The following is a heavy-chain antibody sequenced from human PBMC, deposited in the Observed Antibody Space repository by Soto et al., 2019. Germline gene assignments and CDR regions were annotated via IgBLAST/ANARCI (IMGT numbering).Heavy chain of an antibody. J-gene: IGHJ4*02. Sequence: QVQLVESGGGVVQPGRSLRPSCAASGFTFSSYGMHWVRQAPGKGLEWVAVIWYDGSNKYYADSVKGRFTISRDNSKNTLYLQMNSLRAEDTAVYYCARDELWFGETHLDYWGQGTLVTVSS. V-gene: IGHV3-33*01. CDR1: GFTFSSYG. D-gene: IGHD3-10*01. CDR3: ARDELWFGETHLDY. CDR2: IWYDGSNK.